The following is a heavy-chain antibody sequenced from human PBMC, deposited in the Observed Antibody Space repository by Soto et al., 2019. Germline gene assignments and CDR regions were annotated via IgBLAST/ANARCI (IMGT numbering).Heavy chain of an antibody. CDR1: GGSISSSNYY. D-gene: IGHD1-20*01. CDR3: ARPRVTGTTLY. V-gene: IGHV4-39*02. CDR2: IYYSGST. Sequence: QLQLQESGPGLVKPSETLSLTCTVSGGSISSSNYYWGWIRQPPGKGLEWIGNIYYSGSTYYNPSLKSLVTISVDTSKNHFSQRLSSVTAADAAVYCCARPRVTGTTLYWGQGSQVTVSS. J-gene: IGHJ4*02.